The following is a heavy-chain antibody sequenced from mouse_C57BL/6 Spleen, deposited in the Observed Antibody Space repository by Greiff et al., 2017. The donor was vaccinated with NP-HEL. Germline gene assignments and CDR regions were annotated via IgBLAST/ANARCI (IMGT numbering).Heavy chain of an antibody. Sequence: ESGPGLVKPSQSLSLTCSVTGYSITSGYYWNWIRQFPGNKLEWMGYISYDGSNNYNPSLKNRISITRDTSKNQFFLKLNSVTTEDTATYYCAREDYDYDFGSMDYWGQGTSVTVSS. CDR2: ISYDGSN. D-gene: IGHD2-4*01. V-gene: IGHV3-6*01. CDR1: GYSITSGYY. J-gene: IGHJ4*01. CDR3: AREDYDYDFGSMDY.